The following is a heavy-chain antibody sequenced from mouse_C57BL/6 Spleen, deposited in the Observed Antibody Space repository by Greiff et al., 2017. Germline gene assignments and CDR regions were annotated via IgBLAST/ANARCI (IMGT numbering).Heavy chain of an antibody. CDR2: ILPGSGST. J-gene: IGHJ1*03. CDR1: GYTFTGYW. CDR3: ARGDYSNFHWYFDV. D-gene: IGHD2-5*01. V-gene: IGHV1-9*01. Sequence: KLSCKATGYTFTGYWIEWVKQRPGHGLEWIGEILPGSGSTNYNEKFKGKATFTADTSSNTAYMQLSSLTTEDSAIYYCARGDYSNFHWYFDVWGTGTTVTVSS.